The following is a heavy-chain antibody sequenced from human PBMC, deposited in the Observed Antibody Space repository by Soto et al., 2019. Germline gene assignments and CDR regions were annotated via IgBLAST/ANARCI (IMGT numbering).Heavy chain of an antibody. J-gene: IGHJ4*02. CDR2: INSDGSST. CDR1: GFTFNIYW. D-gene: IGHD6-6*01. V-gene: IGHV3-74*01. CDR3: ARARNWSPDY. Sequence: PGGSLRLSCAASGFTFNIYWMHWVRQTPGKGLVWVSQINSDGSSTNYADSVKGRFTISRDNAKNTLYLQMNSLRAEDTAVYFCARARNWSPDYWGQGTVVTISS.